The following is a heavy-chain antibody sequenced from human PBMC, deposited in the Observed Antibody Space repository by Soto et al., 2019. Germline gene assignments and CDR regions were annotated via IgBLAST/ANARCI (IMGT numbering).Heavy chain of an antibody. Sequence: GGSLRLSCAASGFTFSSYAMSWVRQAPGKGLEWVSAISGSGGSTYYADSVKGRFTISRDNSKNTLYLQMNSLRAEDTAVYYCAKIRAPDTIFGVVPALYWYFDLWGRGTLVTVSS. D-gene: IGHD3-3*01. CDR2: ISGSGGST. J-gene: IGHJ2*01. CDR1: GFTFSSYA. CDR3: AKIRAPDTIFGVVPALYWYFDL. V-gene: IGHV3-23*01.